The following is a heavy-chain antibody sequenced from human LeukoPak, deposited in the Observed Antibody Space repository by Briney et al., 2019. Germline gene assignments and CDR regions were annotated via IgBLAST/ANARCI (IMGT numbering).Heavy chain of an antibody. CDR2: INPSGGST. CDR1: GYTFTRSY. Sequence: ASVKVSCKASGYTFTRSYMHWVRQVPGQGPEWMGMINPSGGSTDYAHNFQGRVTMTSDTSTSTVYMELNNLRSDDTAVYYCARDQRTDYNYLPGYWGQGTLVTVSS. D-gene: IGHD5-24*01. V-gene: IGHV1-46*01. CDR3: ARDQRTDYNYLPGY. J-gene: IGHJ4*02.